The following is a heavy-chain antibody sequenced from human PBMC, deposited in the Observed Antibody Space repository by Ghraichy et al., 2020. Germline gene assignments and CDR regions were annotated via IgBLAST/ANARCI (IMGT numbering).Heavy chain of an antibody. D-gene: IGHD3-10*01. J-gene: IGHJ5*02. V-gene: IGHV6-1*01. CDR2: TYYRSKWDS. CDR3: ARGRYGSVRGGFDP. CDR1: GDSVSSNSAA. Sequence: SQTLSLTCAISGDSVSSNSAAWNWIRQSPSRGLEWLGRTYYRSKWDSDYAVSVKSRIIINPDTSKNQFSLQLTSVTPEDTAVYYCARGRYGSVRGGFDPWGKGILVTVS.